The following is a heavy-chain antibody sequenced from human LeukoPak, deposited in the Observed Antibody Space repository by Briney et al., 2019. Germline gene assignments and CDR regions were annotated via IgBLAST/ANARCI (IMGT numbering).Heavy chain of an antibody. V-gene: IGHV3-48*01. CDR1: GFTFTDYS. Sequence: PGGSLRLSCAASGFTFTDYSMNWVRQAPGWGLECITYTSSDGKTTWYADSVKGRFTVSRDNAKNSLYLQMNSLRVEDTAVYYCARERQQLVLDYWGQGTLVTVSS. J-gene: IGHJ4*02. CDR2: TSSDGKTT. D-gene: IGHD6-13*01. CDR3: ARERQQLVLDY.